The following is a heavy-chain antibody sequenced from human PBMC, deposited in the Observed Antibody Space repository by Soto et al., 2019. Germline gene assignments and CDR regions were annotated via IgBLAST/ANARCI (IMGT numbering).Heavy chain of an antibody. J-gene: IGHJ4*02. CDR1: GFTFGSYA. D-gene: IGHD3-3*01. V-gene: IGHV3-23*01. Sequence: VQLLESGGSLVQPGGSLSLSCVASGFTFGSYAMNWVRQAPGKGLEWISAISGGSDATFYADSVKGRFTISRDDSKNTLYRQLQSLRDDDTAVYYCAKDRTYDFWGGQRYFDYWGQGTLITVSS. CDR3: AKDRTYDFWGGQRYFDY. CDR2: ISGGSDAT.